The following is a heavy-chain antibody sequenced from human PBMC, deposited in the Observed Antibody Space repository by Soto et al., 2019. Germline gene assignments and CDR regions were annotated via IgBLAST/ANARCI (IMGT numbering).Heavy chain of an antibody. J-gene: IGHJ6*02. D-gene: IGHD3-9*01. CDR2: ISSSSSYI. CDR3: AGVTNLGGYDILTGDYTDYYYYGMDV. V-gene: IGHV3-21*01. Sequence: EVQLVESGGGLVKPGGSLRLSCAASGFTFSSYSMNWVRQAPGKGLEWVSSISSSSSYIYYADSVKGRFTISRDNAKNSLDLQMNSLRAEDTAVYYCAGVTNLGGYDILTGDYTDYYYYGMDVWGQGTTVTVSS. CDR1: GFTFSSYS.